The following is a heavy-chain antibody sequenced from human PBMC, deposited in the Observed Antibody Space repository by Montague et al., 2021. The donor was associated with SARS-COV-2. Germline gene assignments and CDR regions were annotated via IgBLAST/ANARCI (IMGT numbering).Heavy chain of an antibody. Sequence: SLRLSCAASGFTFRSYTMNWVRQSPGMGLEWVSFISSSSSSIYYADSLKGRFTISRDNAKNSLILQMNSLKDEDTAVYYCARSPRGSGTGWLDYWGQGTLVTVSS. V-gene: IGHV3-21*01. J-gene: IGHJ4*02. CDR3: ARSPRGSGTGWLDY. D-gene: IGHD3/OR15-3a*01. CDR1: GFTFRSYT. CDR2: ISSSSSSI.